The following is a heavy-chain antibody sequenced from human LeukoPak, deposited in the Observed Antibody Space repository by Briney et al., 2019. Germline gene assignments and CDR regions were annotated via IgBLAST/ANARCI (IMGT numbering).Heavy chain of an antibody. J-gene: IGHJ4*02. Sequence: ASVNVSCKASGYTFTSYGISWVRQAPGQGLEWMGWISAYNGNTNYAQKLQGRVTMTTDTSTSTAYMELRSLRSGDTAVYYCARDLWGGSSWYSGSSYWGQGTLVTVSS. CDR3: ARDLWGGSSWYSGSSY. CDR1: GYTFTSYG. CDR2: ISAYNGNT. V-gene: IGHV1-18*01. D-gene: IGHD6-13*01.